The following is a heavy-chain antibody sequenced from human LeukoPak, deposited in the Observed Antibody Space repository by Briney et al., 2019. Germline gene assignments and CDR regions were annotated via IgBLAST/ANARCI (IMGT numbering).Heavy chain of an antibody. Sequence: GGSLRLSCAASGFTFSSYAMHWVRQAPGKGLEWVAVISYDGSNKYYAETVKGRFTISRENSKNTLYLQMNSLRAEDTAVYYCARDPSTVTTLYVAFDIWGQGTMVTVSS. CDR3: ARDPSTVTTLYVAFDI. CDR1: GFTFSSYA. J-gene: IGHJ3*02. V-gene: IGHV3-30*04. D-gene: IGHD4-17*01. CDR2: ISYDGSNK.